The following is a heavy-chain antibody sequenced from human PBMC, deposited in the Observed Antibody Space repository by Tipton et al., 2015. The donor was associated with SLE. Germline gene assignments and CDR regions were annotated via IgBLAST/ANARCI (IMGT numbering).Heavy chain of an antibody. Sequence: TLSLTCTVSGGSISSHYWSWIRQPPGKGLEWIGYIYYSGSTNYNPSLKSRVTISVDTSKNQFSLKLSSVTAADTAVYYCARARVGAKTIDSWGQGTLVTVSS. V-gene: IGHV4-59*11. CDR3: ARARVGAKTIDS. D-gene: IGHD1-26*01. J-gene: IGHJ5*01. CDR1: GGSISSHY. CDR2: IYYSGST.